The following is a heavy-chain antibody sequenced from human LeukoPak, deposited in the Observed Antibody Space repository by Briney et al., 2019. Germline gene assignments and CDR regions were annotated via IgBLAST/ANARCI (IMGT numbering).Heavy chain of an antibody. CDR1: GFTFSSYA. Sequence: PGGSLRLSCAASGFTFSSYAMSWVRQAPGKGLXXXXXXSGSGGSTYYADSVKGRFTISRDNSKNTLYLQMNSLSAEDTAVYYCAKKLAVAGTVYFDYWGQGPLVTVSS. D-gene: IGHD6-19*01. CDR2: XSGSGGST. V-gene: IGHV3-23*01. J-gene: IGHJ4*02. CDR3: AKKLAVAGTVYFDY.